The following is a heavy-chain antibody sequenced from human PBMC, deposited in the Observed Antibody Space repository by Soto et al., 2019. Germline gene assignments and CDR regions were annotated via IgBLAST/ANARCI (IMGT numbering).Heavy chain of an antibody. CDR1: GGSISSSNW. V-gene: IGHV4-4*02. CDR2: IYHSGST. J-gene: IGHJ6*02. CDR3: ASNGYCSSTSCYAPSYYYYGMDF. D-gene: IGHD2-2*03. Sequence: QVQLQESGPGLVKPSGTLSLTCAVSGGSISSSNWWSWVRQPPGKGLEWIGEIYHSGSTNYNPSLQSRVTISVDKSKNQVSLTLSSVTAADTAVYYCASNGYCSSTSCYAPSYYYYGMDFWGQGTTVTVSS.